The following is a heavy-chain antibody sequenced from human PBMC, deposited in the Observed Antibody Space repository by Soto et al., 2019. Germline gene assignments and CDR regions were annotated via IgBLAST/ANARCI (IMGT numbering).Heavy chain of an antibody. J-gene: IGHJ4*02. V-gene: IGHV3-23*01. CDR2: ISGSGGST. Sequence: EVQLLESGGGLVQPGGSLRLSCAASGFTFSNYAVTWVRQAPGKGLEWVSTISGSGGSTYYADSVKVRYTVSRDNSKTVQHRQMNILRAEDTAVYYWAIDKGSSWYEIDYWGQGALVTVSS. D-gene: IGHD6-13*01. CDR3: AIDKGSSWYEIDY. CDR1: GFTFSNYA.